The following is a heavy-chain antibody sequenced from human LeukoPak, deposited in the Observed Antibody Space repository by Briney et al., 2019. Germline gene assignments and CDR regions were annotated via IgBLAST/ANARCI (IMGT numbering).Heavy chain of an antibody. CDR3: ARGERKITLRFIYYFDY. Sequence: SVTLSLTCAVYGGSFSGYYWSWIRQPPGKGLEWIGEINHSGSTNYNPSLKSRVTISVDTSKNQFSLKLSSVTAADTAVYYCARGERKITLRFIYYFDYWGQGTLVTVSS. V-gene: IGHV4-34*01. J-gene: IGHJ4*02. CDR2: INHSGST. CDR1: GGSFSGYY. D-gene: IGHD3-3*01.